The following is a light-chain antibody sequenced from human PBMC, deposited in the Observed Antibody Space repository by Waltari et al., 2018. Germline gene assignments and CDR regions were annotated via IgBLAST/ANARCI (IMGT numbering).Light chain of an antibody. J-gene: IGKJ2*01. CDR3: QQFNTGYS. CDR2: DAS. V-gene: IGKV3-15*01. CDR1: RAIANN. Sequence: EIVMTQSPATLSVSPGEAATLSCRASRAIANNLAWYQQKPGQALRLLIYDASTRATGLPARFSGSWSGTEFTLTITSLQSEYSAVYFCQQFNTGYSFGQGTKLEIK.